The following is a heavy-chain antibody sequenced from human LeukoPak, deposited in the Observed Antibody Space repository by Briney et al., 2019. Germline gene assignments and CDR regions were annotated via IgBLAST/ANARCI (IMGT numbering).Heavy chain of an antibody. CDR1: GGSFSGYY. D-gene: IGHD5-18*01. V-gene: IGHV4-34*01. J-gene: IGHJ4*02. CDR2: INHSGST. CDR3: ARGVSRGNSRYGY. Sequence: PSETLSLTCAVYGGSFSGYYWSWIRQPPGKGLEWIGEINHSGSTNYNPSLKSRVTISVDTSKNQFSLKLSSVTAADTAVYYCARGVSRGNSRYGYWGQGTLVTVSS.